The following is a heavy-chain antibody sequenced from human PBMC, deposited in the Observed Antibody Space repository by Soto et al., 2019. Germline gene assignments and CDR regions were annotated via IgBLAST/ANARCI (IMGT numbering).Heavy chain of an antibody. CDR1: GFTFSSYG. D-gene: IGHD3-3*01. J-gene: IGHJ6*02. V-gene: IGHV3-30*18. Sequence: ESGGGVVQPGRSLRLSCAASGFTFSSYGMHWIRQAPGKGLEWVAVISYDGSNKYYADSVKGRFTISRDNSKNTLYLQMNSLRAEDTAVYYCAKGGIFGVVIILDYYYGMDVWGQGTTVTVSS. CDR3: AKGGIFGVVIILDYYYGMDV. CDR2: ISYDGSNK.